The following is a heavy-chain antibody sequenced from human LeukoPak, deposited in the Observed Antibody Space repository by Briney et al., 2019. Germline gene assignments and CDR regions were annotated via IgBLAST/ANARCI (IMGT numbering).Heavy chain of an antibody. CDR3: ARDLVDYYGSGFDY. CDR1: GFPFDEYG. J-gene: IGHJ4*02. V-gene: IGHV3-20*04. D-gene: IGHD3-10*01. Sequence: GGSLRLSCAGSGFPFDEYGMSWVRKPPGKGLEWVSGINWNGGTTGYADSVKGRFTISRDNAKNSLFLHMTSLRADDTAVYYCARDLVDYYGSGFDYWGQGTLVTVSS. CDR2: INWNGGTT.